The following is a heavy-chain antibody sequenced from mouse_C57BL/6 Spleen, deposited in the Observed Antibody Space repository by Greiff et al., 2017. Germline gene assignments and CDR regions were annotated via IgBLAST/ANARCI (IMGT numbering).Heavy chain of an antibody. CDR1: GYTFTGYW. J-gene: IGHJ2*01. V-gene: IGHV1-9*01. Sequence: QVQLQQSGAELMKPGASVKLSCKATGYTFTGYWIAWVKQRPGHGLEWIGEILPGNGSSPYNEKFKGKGTFTAEAYSNTADMHLSSLTTEDAAIYYCARGPIATSDYWGQGTTLTVSS. D-gene: IGHD1-1*01. CDR2: ILPGNGSS. CDR3: ARGPIATSDY.